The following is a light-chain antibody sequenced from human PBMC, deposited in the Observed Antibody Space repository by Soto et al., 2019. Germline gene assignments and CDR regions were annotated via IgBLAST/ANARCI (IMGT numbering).Light chain of an antibody. V-gene: IGKV1-39*01. J-gene: IGKJ3*01. CDR2: AAS. CDR3: QQSYSAPLFT. Sequence: DIQMTQSPSSLSASVGDRVTITCRASQSVSTYLNWYRHKPGKPPQLLIYAASSLQSGVPSRFSGSGSGTDFTLTISSLQPEDFATYYCQQSYSAPLFTFGPGTKVDIK. CDR1: QSVSTY.